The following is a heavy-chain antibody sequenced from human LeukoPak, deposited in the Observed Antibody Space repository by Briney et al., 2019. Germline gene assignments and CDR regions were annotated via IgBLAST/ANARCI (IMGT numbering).Heavy chain of an antibody. CDR1: GFTFSSYG. V-gene: IGHV3-30*02. D-gene: IGHD3-3*01. J-gene: IGHJ4*02. CDR2: IRYDGSNK. CDR3: ATQYYDFWSGYSYTPDY. Sequence: GGSLRLSCAASGFTFSSYGMHWVRQAPGKGLEWVAFIRYDGSNKYYADSVKGRFTISRDNSKNTLYLQMNSLRAEDTAVYYCATQYYDFWSGYSYTPDYWGQGTLVTVSS.